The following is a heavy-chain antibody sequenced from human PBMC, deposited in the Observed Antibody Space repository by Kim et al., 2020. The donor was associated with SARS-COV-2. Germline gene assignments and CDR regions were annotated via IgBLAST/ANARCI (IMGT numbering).Heavy chain of an antibody. J-gene: IGHJ6*02. Sequence: SETLSLTCAVYGGPFSGYYWSWIRQPPGKGLEWIGEINHSGSTKYNPSLRSRVTTSVDTSKKQFSLRLSSVTAADTAVYYCARSYYYDNSGYYPPLLNYYYGMDVWGQGTTVTVSS. V-gene: IGHV4-34*01. D-gene: IGHD3-22*01. CDR1: GGPFSGYY. CDR3: ARSYYYDNSGYYPPLLNYYYGMDV. CDR2: INHSGST.